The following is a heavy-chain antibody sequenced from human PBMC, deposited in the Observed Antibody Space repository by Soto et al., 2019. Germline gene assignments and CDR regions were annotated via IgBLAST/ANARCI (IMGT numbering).Heavy chain of an antibody. Sequence: SLRLSCAASGFTFSGSAMHWVRQASGKGLEWVGRIRSKANSYATAYAASAKGRFTISRDDSKNTAYLQMNSLKTEDTAVYYCTSLGVHYYYYGMDVWGQGTTVTVSS. CDR1: GFTFSGSA. CDR3: TSLGVHYYYYGMDV. D-gene: IGHD3-16*01. V-gene: IGHV3-73*01. CDR2: IRSKANSYAT. J-gene: IGHJ6*02.